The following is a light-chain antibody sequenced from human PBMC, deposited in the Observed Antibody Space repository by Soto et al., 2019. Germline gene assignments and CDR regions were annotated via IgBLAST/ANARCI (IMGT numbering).Light chain of an antibody. CDR3: CSYAGSYTFYV. CDR1: SSDVGSYNY. CDR2: DVS. J-gene: IGLJ1*01. Sequence: QSALTQPRSVSGSPGQSVTISCTGSSSDVGSYNYVSWYQQHPGKAPKVMIYDVSKRPSGVPDRFSGSKSGNTASLTISGLQAEDEADYYCCSYAGSYTFYVFGSGTKSPS. V-gene: IGLV2-11*01.